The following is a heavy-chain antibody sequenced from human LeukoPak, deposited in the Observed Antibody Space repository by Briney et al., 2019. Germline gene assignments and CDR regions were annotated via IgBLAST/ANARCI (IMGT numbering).Heavy chain of an antibody. J-gene: IGHJ6*03. CDR2: ISADNGNT. CDR3: ARSRRGSSRLRDYYMDV. CDR1: GYTFTSYA. D-gene: IGHD6-13*01. V-gene: IGHV1-18*01. Sequence: ASVNVSCKASGYTFTSYAISWVRQAPGQGLEWMGWISADNGNTDYAQRFQGRVTITTDTSTSTAYMELSSLRSEDTAVYYCARSRRGSSRLRDYYMDVWGKGTTVTISS.